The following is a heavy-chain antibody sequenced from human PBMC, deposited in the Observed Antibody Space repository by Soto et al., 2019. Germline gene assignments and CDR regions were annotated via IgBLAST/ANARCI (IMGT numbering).Heavy chain of an antibody. J-gene: IGHJ3*02. CDR2: INAIGGST. V-gene: IGHV3-23*01. D-gene: IGHD1-1*01. Sequence: EVQLLESGGGLAQPGGSLRLSCVVSGLPVSNHGMSWVRQAPGKGLEWVSGINAIGGSTYYADSVKGRFTISRDSSENTLYLQMNSLRVEDTAVYFCARGERGVLDIWRQGTMVTVSS. CDR1: GLPVSNHG. CDR3: ARGERGVLDI.